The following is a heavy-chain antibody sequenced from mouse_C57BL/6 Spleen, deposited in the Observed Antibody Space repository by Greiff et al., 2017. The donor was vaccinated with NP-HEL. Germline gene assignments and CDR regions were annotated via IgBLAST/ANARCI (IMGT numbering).Heavy chain of an antibody. V-gene: IGHV1-82*01. Sequence: QVQLKESGPELVKPGASVKISCKASGYAFSSSWMNWVKQRPGKGLEWIGRIYPGDGDTNYNGKFKGKATLTADKSSSTAYMQRSSLTSEDSAVYFCAVGYYYAMDYWGQGTSVTVSS. CDR3: AVGYYYAMDY. J-gene: IGHJ4*01. CDR1: GYAFSSSW. CDR2: IYPGDGDT. D-gene: IGHD3-1*01.